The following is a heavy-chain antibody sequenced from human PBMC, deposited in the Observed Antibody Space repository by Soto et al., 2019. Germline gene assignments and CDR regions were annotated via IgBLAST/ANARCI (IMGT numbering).Heavy chain of an antibody. J-gene: IGHJ4*02. CDR1: GGSISSYY. CDR3: ARSSLYGKYYFDY. D-gene: IGHD6-13*01. Sequence: QVQLQESGPGLVKPSETLSLTCTVSGGSISSYYWSWIRQPPGKGLEWIGYIYYSGSTNYNPSLKSRVTRSVDTSKNQFSLKLSSVTAADTAVYYCARSSLYGKYYFDYWGQGTLVTVSS. V-gene: IGHV4-59*01. CDR2: IYYSGST.